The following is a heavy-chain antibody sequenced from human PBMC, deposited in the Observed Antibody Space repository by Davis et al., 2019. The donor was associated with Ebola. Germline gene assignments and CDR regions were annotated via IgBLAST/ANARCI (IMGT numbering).Heavy chain of an antibody. J-gene: IGHJ6*02. CDR2: ISSSGSTI. CDR3: ARHLQGYSSSWLPYYYGMDV. CDR1: GFTFSAYY. Sequence: GGSLRLSCAASGFTFSAYYMTWIRHVPGQGLEWVSYISSSGSTIYYADSVKGRFTISRDNAKNSLYLQMNSLRAEDTAVYYCARHLQGYSSSWLPYYYGMDVWGQGTTVTVSS. V-gene: IGHV3-11*01. D-gene: IGHD6-13*01.